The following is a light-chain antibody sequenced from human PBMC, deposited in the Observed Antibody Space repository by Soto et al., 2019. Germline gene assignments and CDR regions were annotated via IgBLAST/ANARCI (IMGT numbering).Light chain of an antibody. CDR1: QSVRNSY. CDR3: QQYGTSPFT. Sequence: IVLTQSPGTLSLSPGDRATLSCRASQSVRNSYLAWYQQKPGQAPRLLIYGTSTRATGIPDRFSGSGSGTDFTLTISRLEPEDFAVYYCQQYGTSPFTFGPGTKVDIK. J-gene: IGKJ3*01. CDR2: GTS. V-gene: IGKV3-20*01.